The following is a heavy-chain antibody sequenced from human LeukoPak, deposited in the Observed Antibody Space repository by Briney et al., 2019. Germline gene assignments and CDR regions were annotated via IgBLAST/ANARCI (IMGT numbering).Heavy chain of an antibody. J-gene: IGHJ4*02. Sequence: PGGSLILSCAASGFTFSSYAMNWVRQAPGKGLDWVSFISASGSTTHYADSVTGRFTISRDNSNNTLYLQINSLRAEDTAAYYCAKGAQYDFWSGYTLEYFDVWGKGTLVTVSS. D-gene: IGHD3-3*01. CDR1: GFTFSSYA. CDR2: ISASGSTT. V-gene: IGHV3-23*01. CDR3: AKGAQYDFWSGYTLEYFDV.